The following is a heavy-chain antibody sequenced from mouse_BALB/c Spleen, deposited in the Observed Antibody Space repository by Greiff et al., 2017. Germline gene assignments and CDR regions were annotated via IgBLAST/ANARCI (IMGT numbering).Heavy chain of an antibody. CDR1: GYSITSGYY. Sequence: DVHLVESGPGLVKPSQSLSLTCSVTGYSITSGYYWNWIRQFPGNKLEWMGYISYDGSNNYNPSLKNRISITRDTSKNQFFLKLNSVTTEDTATYYCARGGIYDGYPWFAYWGQGTLVTVSA. CDR2: ISYDGSN. J-gene: IGHJ3*01. CDR3: ARGGIYDGYPWFAY. V-gene: IGHV3-6*02. D-gene: IGHD2-3*01.